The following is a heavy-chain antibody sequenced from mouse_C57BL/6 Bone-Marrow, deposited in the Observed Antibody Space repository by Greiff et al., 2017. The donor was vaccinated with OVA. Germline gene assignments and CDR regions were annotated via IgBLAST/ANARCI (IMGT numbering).Heavy chain of an antibody. J-gene: IGHJ2*01. CDR1: GFTFSDYY. CDR3: ARQNGYDGGFDY. V-gene: IGHV5-12*01. D-gene: IGHD2-2*01. Sequence: EVQLVESGGGLVQPGGSLKLSCAASGFTFSDYYMYWVRQTPEKRLEWVAYISNGGGSTYYPDTVKGRFTISRDKAKNTLYLQMSRLKSEDTAMYYCARQNGYDGGFDYWGQGTTLTVSS. CDR2: ISNGGGST.